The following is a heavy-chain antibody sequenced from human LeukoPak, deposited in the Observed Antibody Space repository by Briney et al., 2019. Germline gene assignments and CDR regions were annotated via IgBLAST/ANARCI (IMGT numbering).Heavy chain of an antibody. CDR3: ARDSLENPPMPTPDDAFDI. D-gene: IGHD2-2*01. CDR1: GFTFSSYS. J-gene: IGHJ3*02. CDR2: ISSSSSYI. Sequence: GGSLSLSCAASGFTFSSYSMNWVRQAPGKGLEWVSSISSSSSYIYYADSVKGRFTISRDNAKNSLYLQMNSLRAEDTAVYYCARDSLENPPMPTPDDAFDIWGQGTMVTVSS. V-gene: IGHV3-21*01.